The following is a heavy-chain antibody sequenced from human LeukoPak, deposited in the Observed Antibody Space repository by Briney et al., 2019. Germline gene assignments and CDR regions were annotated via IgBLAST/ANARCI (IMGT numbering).Heavy chain of an antibody. V-gene: IGHV3-30*02. J-gene: IGHJ3*02. CDR2: IRYDGSNK. D-gene: IGHD4-23*01. Sequence: GGSLRLSCAASGFTFSSYGMHWVRQAPGKGLEWVAFIRYDGSNKYYADSVKGRFTISRDNSKNTLYLQMNSLRAEDTAVYYCAKDPYDGMHHDAFDIWGQGTMVTVSS. CDR1: GFTFSSYG. CDR3: AKDPYDGMHHDAFDI.